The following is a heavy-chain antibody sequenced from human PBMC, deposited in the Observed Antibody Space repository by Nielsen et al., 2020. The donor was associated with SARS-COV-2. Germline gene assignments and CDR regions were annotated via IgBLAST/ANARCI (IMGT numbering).Heavy chain of an antibody. D-gene: IGHD5-18*01. J-gene: IGHJ6*02. V-gene: IGHV5-51*01. CDR2: IYPGDSDT. Sequence: WIRQPPGKGPEWMGIIYPGDSDTRYSPSFQGQVTISADKSISTAYLQWSSLKASDTAMYYCARQGVDTAYYGMDVWGQGTTVTVSS. CDR3: ARQGVDTAYYGMDV.